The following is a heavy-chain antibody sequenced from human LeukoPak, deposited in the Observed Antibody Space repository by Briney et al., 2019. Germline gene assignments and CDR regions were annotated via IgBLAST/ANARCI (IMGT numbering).Heavy chain of an antibody. CDR1: GYSFTSYD. Sequence: ASVKVSCKASGYSFTSYDVTWVRQATGQGLEWMGWMSPKSGSTGYAQKFQGRVTMTRDTSISTAYMELTSLRSEDTAVYYCARVFLLDDPSAPEHFFYHYMDVWGKGTTVTVSS. J-gene: IGHJ6*03. CDR2: MSPKSGST. V-gene: IGHV1-8*01. D-gene: IGHD2/OR15-2a*01. CDR3: ARVFLLDDPSAPEHFFYHYMDV.